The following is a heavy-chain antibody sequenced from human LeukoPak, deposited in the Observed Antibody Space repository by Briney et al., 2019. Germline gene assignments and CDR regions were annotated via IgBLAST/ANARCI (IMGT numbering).Heavy chain of an antibody. CDR1: GFTFSSYA. V-gene: IGHV3-30-3*01. CDR2: ISYDGSNK. CDR3: AKGEASNLDY. Sequence: GRSLRLSCAASGFTFSSYAMHWVRQAPGKGLEWVAVISYDGSNKYYADSVKGRFTISRDNSKNTLYLQMNSLRAEDTAVYYCAKGEASNLDYWGQGTLVTVSS. J-gene: IGHJ4*02. D-gene: IGHD1-26*01.